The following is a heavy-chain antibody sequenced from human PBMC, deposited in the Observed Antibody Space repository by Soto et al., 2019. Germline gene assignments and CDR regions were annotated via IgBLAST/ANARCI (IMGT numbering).Heavy chain of an antibody. J-gene: IGHJ5*02. CDR2: IDPSDSYT. CDR3: ARTALFDWLPHNWFDP. V-gene: IGHV5-10-1*01. CDR1: GYSFTSYW. Sequence: GEYPKISCKGSGYSFTSYWISWVRQMPGKGLECMGRIDPSDSYTNYSPSFHGHVTISADKSISTAYLQWSSLKASDTAMYYCARTALFDWLPHNWFDPWGQGTLVTVSS. D-gene: IGHD3-9*01.